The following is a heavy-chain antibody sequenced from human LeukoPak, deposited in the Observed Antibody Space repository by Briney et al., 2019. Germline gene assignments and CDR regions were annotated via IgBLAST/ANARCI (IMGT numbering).Heavy chain of an antibody. J-gene: IGHJ1*01. CDR1: GFTFSNNW. D-gene: IGHD3-22*01. CDR2: VKKDGSEK. CDR3: AKGPYYYDSSEWYFQH. Sequence: GGSLRLSCAASGFTFSNNWMTWVRQAPGKGLEWVASVKKDGSEKYYVDSVKGRFTISRDNSKNTLYLQMNSLRAEDTAVYYCAKGPYYYDSSEWYFQHWGQGTLVTVSS. V-gene: IGHV3-7*01.